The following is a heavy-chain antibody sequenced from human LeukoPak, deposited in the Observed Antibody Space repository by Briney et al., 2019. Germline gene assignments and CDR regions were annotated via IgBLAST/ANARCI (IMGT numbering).Heavy chain of an antibody. V-gene: IGHV4-59*11. J-gene: IGHJ4*02. CDR2: IYPSGSP. D-gene: IGHD4-17*01. CDR3: ARYYGDFVYHFDH. CDR1: GGSLSGHY. Sequence: SETLSLTCTVSGGSLSGHYWSWIRQSPGKGLEWIGYIYPSGSPNYHPSLESRVPLSVDKSKKQFSLRLTSMTAADTAVYYCARYYGDFVYHFDHWGQGILVTVSS.